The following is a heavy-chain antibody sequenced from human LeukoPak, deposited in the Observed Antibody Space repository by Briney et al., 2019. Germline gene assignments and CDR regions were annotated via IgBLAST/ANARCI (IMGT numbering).Heavy chain of an antibody. Sequence: GGSLRLSCAASGFTFSSYSMNRVRQAPGKGLEWVSSISSSSSYIYYADSVKGRFTISRDNAKNSLYLQMNSLRAEDTAVYYCARDKGDIVATILARRGFDYWGQGTLVTVSS. CDR3: ARDKGDIVATILARRGFDY. V-gene: IGHV3-21*01. CDR2: ISSSSSYI. J-gene: IGHJ4*02. D-gene: IGHD5-12*01. CDR1: GFTFSSYS.